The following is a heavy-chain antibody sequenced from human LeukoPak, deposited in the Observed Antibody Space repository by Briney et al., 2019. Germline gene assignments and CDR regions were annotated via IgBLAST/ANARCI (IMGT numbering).Heavy chain of an antibody. J-gene: IGHJ6*03. D-gene: IGHD3-3*01. CDR2: INHSGST. CDR3: ARGPYYDFWSGYYRRNYYYMDV. Sequence: PSETLSLTCAVYGGSFSGYYWSWIRQPPGEGLEWIGEINHSGSTNYNPSLKSRVTIPVDTSKNQFSLKLSSVTAADTAVYYCARGPYYDFWSGYYRRNYYYMDVWGKGTTVTVSS. CDR1: GGSFSGYY. V-gene: IGHV4-34*01.